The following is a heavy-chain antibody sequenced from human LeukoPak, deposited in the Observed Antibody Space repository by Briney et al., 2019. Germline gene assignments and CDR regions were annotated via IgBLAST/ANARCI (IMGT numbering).Heavy chain of an antibody. D-gene: IGHD3-3*01. V-gene: IGHV3-53*01. Sequence: GGSLRLSCAASGFTVSSSYMGWVRQAPGEGLEWVSSIHSGGSTYYADSVKGRFTISRDNSKNTVDLQMNSLRAEDTAVYYCARVRLDRSERYLDAFENWGQGTMVTVSS. CDR1: GFTVSSSY. J-gene: IGHJ3*02. CDR3: ARVRLDRSERYLDAFEN. CDR2: IHSGGST.